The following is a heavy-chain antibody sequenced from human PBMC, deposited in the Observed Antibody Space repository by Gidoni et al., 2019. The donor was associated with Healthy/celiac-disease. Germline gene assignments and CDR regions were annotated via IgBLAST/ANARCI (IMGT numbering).Heavy chain of an antibody. V-gene: IGHV5-10-1*03. J-gene: IGHJ6*03. Sequence: EVQLVQSGAEVKKPGESLRISCKGSGYSFTSYWISWVRQMPGKGLEWMGRIDPSDSYTNYSPSFQGHVTISADKSISTAYLQWSSLKASDTAMYYCARSSEGFGELLYYYMDVWGKGTTVTVSS. CDR1: GYSFTSYW. D-gene: IGHD3-10*01. CDR2: IDPSDSYT. CDR3: ARSSEGFGELLYYYMDV.